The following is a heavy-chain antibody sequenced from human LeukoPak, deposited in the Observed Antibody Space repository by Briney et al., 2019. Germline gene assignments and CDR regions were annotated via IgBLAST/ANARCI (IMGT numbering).Heavy chain of an antibody. J-gene: IGHJ4*02. D-gene: IGHD3-9*01. CDR1: GFTFSTYS. CDR2: ITGSSSFV. CDR3: ASELRYFARLV. V-gene: IGHV3-21*01. Sequence: PGGSLRLSCAASGFTFSTYSMNWVRQAPGKGLEWVSSITGSSSFVYYADSVKGRFTISRDNAKNSLYLQMNSLRAEDTAVYYCASELRYFARLVWGQGTLVTVSS.